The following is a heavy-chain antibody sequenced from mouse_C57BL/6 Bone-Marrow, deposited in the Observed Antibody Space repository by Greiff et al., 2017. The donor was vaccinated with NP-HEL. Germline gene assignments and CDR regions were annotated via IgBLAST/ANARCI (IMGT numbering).Heavy chain of an antibody. V-gene: IGHV5-6*02. CDR1: GFTFSSYG. D-gene: IGHD4-1*01. Sequence: EVKLMESGGDLVKPGGSLKLSCAASGFTFSSYGMSWVRQTPDKRLEWVATISSGGSYTYYPDSVKGRFTISRDNAKNTLYLHMSSLKSEDTAMYYCARGILGFAYWGQGTLVTLSA. J-gene: IGHJ3*01. CDR2: ISSGGSYT. CDR3: ARGILGFAY.